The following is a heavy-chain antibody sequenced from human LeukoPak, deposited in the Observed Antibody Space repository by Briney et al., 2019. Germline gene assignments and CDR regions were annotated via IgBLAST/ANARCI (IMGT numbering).Heavy chain of an antibody. CDR3: ARGATVTPSYYYYYYYMDV. CDR1: GYTFTSYD. V-gene: IGHV1-8*03. J-gene: IGHJ6*03. Sequence: ASVKVSCKASGYTFTSYDINWVRQATGQGLEWMGWMNPNSGNTGYAQKFQGRVTITRNTSISTAYMELSSLRSEDTAVYYCARGATVTPSYYYYYYYMDVWGKGTTVTVSS. D-gene: IGHD4-17*01. CDR2: MNPNSGNT.